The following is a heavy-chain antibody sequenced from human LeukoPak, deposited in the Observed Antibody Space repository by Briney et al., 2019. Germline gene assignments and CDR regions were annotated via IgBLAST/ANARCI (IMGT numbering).Heavy chain of an antibody. CDR2: IYYSGST. Sequence: SETLSLTCTFSGGSISGSSHFWGCIRQAPGKGLEWIGSIYYSGSTFYNPSLKSRVTMSVDTSKNQFSLRLRSVPAADTALYYCVRMGNRASGVGPWGQGTLVTVSS. J-gene: IGHJ5*02. V-gene: IGHV4-39*01. CDR3: VRMGNRASGVGP. CDR1: GGSISGSSHF. D-gene: IGHD1-26*01.